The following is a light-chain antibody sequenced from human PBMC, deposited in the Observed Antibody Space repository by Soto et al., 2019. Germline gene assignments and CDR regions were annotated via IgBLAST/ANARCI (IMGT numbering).Light chain of an antibody. J-gene: IGKJ4*01. CDR2: DAS. Sequence: EIVLTQSPDTLSLSPGERATLSCRASQSVSRYLVWYQQKPGQAPRLLIYDASNRAPGIPARFSGSGSGTDFTLTISSLEPEDFAVYYCQQLFSWTPLTGGGGTKVEIK. CDR1: QSVSRY. CDR3: QQLFSWTPLT. V-gene: IGKV3-11*01.